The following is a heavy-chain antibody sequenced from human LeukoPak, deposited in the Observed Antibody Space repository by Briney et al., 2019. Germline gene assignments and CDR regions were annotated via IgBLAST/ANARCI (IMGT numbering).Heavy chain of an antibody. CDR1: GGSISGYY. D-gene: IGHD3-16*01. CDR3: ARVVGGVGLDY. J-gene: IGHJ4*02. V-gene: IGHV4-59*01. Sequence: SETLSLTCSVSGGSISGYYWTWIRQAPGEALEYIGCIYYTGTTNYNPSLNSRVTISVDTSRNQFALKLSSVTAADTAVYYCARVVGGVGLDYWGQGTLVTVYS. CDR2: IYYTGTT.